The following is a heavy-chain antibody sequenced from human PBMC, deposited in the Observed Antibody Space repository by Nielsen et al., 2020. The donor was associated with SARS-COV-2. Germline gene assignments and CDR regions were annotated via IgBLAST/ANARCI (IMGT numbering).Heavy chain of an antibody. CDR3: AKDTGSVAVSDNVFDI. J-gene: IGHJ3*02. V-gene: IGHV3-9*01. D-gene: IGHD2-15*01. CDR2: VSSRGRVM. CDR1: GFTFDDHA. Sequence: SLKISCAASGFTFDDHAMHWVRQAPGKGLEWVSGVSSRGRVMGYVDSVKGRFIISRDNAVNSLYLQMNSLTAEDTAVYYCAKDTGSVAVSDNVFDIWGRGTMVTVSS.